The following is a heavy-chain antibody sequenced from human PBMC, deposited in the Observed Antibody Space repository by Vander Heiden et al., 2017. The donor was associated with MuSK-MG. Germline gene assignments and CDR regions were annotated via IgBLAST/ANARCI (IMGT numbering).Heavy chain of an antibody. CDR3: ARERIAVAGGDYYYYYGLDV. CDR2: INPNSGGT. V-gene: IGHV1-2*02. J-gene: IGHJ6*02. Sequence: QVQLVQPGPEVTKPGASVKVSCKASGYTFTGYYMHWVRQAPGQGLEWMGWINPNSGGTNYAQKFQGRITMTRDTSISTAYMELSRLRSDDTAVYYCARERIAVAGGDYYYYYGLDVWGQGTTVTVSS. CDR1: GYTFTGYY. D-gene: IGHD6-19*01.